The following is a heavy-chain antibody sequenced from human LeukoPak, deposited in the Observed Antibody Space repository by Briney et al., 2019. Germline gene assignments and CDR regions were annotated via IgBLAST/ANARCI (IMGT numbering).Heavy chain of an antibody. J-gene: IGHJ6*03. Sequence: GGSLRLSCAASGFIFSSYGMHWVRQAPGKGLEWAAFIRYDGSNKYYADSVKGRFTISRDNSKNTLYLQMNSLRAVDTAVYYCARGPKGLTVTTRYYYMDVWGKGTTVTVSS. CDR2: IRYDGSNK. V-gene: IGHV3-30*02. D-gene: IGHD4-11*01. CDR1: GFIFSSYG. CDR3: ARGPKGLTVTTRYYYMDV.